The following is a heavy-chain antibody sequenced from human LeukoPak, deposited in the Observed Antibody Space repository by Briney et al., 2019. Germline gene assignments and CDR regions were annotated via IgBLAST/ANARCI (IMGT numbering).Heavy chain of an antibody. CDR1: GYSFSDRD. Sequence: ASVKVSCKASGYSFSDRDINWVRQATGQGLEWMGWMSPHNGKTGFSQKLQDRVTMTRDTSKSTAYMELSRLRSEDTAVYYCVRAGELATIPYFYFMDVWGKGTTVTVSS. J-gene: IGHJ6*03. CDR2: MSPHNGKT. D-gene: IGHD5-24*01. V-gene: IGHV1-8*01. CDR3: VRAGELATIPYFYFMDV.